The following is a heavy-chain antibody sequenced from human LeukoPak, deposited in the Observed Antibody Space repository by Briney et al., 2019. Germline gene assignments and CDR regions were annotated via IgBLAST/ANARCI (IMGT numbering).Heavy chain of an antibody. J-gene: IGHJ6*02. CDR1: GFTFSSYA. CDR3: ARVQDYGDYAEYYYYGMDV. CDR2: ISYDGSNK. D-gene: IGHD4-17*01. Sequence: GGSLRLSCAASGFTFSSYAMHWVRRAPGKGLEWVAVISYDGSNKYYADSVKGRFTISRDNSKNTLYLQMNSLRAEDTAVYYCARVQDYGDYAEYYYYGMDVWGQGTTVTVSS. V-gene: IGHV3-30*04.